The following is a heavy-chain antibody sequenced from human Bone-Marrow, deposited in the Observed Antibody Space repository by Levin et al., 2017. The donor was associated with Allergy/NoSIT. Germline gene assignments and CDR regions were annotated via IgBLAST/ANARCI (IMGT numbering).Heavy chain of an antibody. Sequence: GESLKISCVVSGFTFSRYWMSWVRQAPGKGLEWVANIKQDGSEIDYVDSMKGRFTISRDNAKNSLYLQINSLRAEDTALYYCARIGYSSSSFDFWGQGTLVTVSS. J-gene: IGHJ4*02. V-gene: IGHV3-7*01. CDR1: GFTFSRYW. CDR2: IKQDGSEI. CDR3: ARIGYSSSSFDF. D-gene: IGHD6-6*01.